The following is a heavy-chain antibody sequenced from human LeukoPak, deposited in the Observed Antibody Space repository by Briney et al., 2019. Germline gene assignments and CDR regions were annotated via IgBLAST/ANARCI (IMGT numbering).Heavy chain of an antibody. J-gene: IGHJ4*02. D-gene: IGHD2-2*01. Sequence: GGSLRLSCAASGFTFSSYEMNWVRQAPGKGLEWVSYISSSGSTIYYADSVKGRFTISRDNAKSSLYLQMNSLRAEDTAVYYCASTIVVVPAAMGYEDYWGQGTLVTVSS. V-gene: IGHV3-48*03. CDR3: ASTIVVVPAAMGYEDY. CDR2: ISSSGSTI. CDR1: GFTFSSYE.